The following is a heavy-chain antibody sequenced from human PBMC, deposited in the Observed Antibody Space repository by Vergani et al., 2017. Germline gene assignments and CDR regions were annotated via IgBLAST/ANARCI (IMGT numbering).Heavy chain of an antibody. V-gene: IGHV1-69*01. CDR1: GGTFSSYA. J-gene: IGHJ6*03. CDR2: IIPIFGTA. Sequence: QVQLVQSGAEVKKPGSSVKVSCKASGGTFSSYAISWVRQAPGQGLEWMGGIIPIFGTANYAQKFQGRVTITADESTSTAYMELSSLRSEDTAVYYCARVNDFWSGYYSRVYYYYYMDVWGKGTTVTVSS. D-gene: IGHD3-3*01. CDR3: ARVNDFWSGYYSRVYYYYYMDV.